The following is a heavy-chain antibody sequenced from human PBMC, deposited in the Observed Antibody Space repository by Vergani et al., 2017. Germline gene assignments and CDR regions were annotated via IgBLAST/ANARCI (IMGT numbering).Heavy chain of an antibody. D-gene: IGHD3-3*01. CDR2: ISYDGSNK. CDR1: GFTFSSYA. V-gene: IGHV3-30-3*01. CDR3: ARDGPVEWLEPYYYYYYMDV. Sequence: QVQLVESGGGVVQPGRSLRLSCAASGFTFSSYAMHWVRQAPGKGLEWVAVISYDGSNKYYADSVKGRFTISRDNSKNTLYLQMNSLRAEDTAVYYCARDGPVEWLEPYYYYYYMDVWGKGTTVTVSS. J-gene: IGHJ6*03.